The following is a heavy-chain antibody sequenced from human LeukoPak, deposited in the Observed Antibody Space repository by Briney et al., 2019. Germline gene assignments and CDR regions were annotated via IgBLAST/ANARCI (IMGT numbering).Heavy chain of an antibody. J-gene: IGHJ4*02. CDR1: GFTFSSYA. D-gene: IGHD2-2*02. V-gene: IGHV3-23*01. CDR3: AKAIVVVPAAIGYFDY. CDR2: ISGSGGST. Sequence: PGGSLRLSCAASGFTFSSYAMSRVRQAPGKGLEWVSAISGSGGSTYYADSVKGRFTISRDNSKNTLYLQMNSLRAEDTAVYYCAKAIVVVPAAIGYFDYWGQGTLVTVSS.